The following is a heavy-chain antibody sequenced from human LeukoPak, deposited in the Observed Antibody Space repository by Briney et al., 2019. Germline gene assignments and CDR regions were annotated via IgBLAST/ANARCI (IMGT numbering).Heavy chain of an antibody. J-gene: IGHJ5*02. CDR1: GDSVSSNSAA. CDR3: ARDMWQQWLANWFDP. CDR2: TYHRSKWYN. D-gene: IGHD6-19*01. Sequence: SQTLSLTCALSGDSVSSNSAAWNWIRQSPSRGLEWLGRTYHRSKWYNDYAVSVKSRITINPDTSKNQFSLQLNSVTPEDTAVYYCARDMWQQWLANWFDPWGQGALVTVSS. V-gene: IGHV6-1*01.